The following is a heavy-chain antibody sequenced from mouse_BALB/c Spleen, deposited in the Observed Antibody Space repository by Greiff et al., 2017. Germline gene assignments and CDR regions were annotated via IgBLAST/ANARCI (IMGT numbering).Heavy chain of an antibody. CDR2: ISYDGSN. Sequence: EVQRVESGPGLVKPSQSLSLTCSVTGYSITSGYYWNWIRQFPGNKLEWMGYISYDGSNNYNPSLKNRISITRDTSKNQFFLKLNSVTTEDTATYYCAREGDGGAMDYWGQGTSVTVSS. CDR3: AREGDGGAMDY. J-gene: IGHJ4*01. V-gene: IGHV3-6*02. D-gene: IGHD1-1*02. CDR1: GYSITSGYY.